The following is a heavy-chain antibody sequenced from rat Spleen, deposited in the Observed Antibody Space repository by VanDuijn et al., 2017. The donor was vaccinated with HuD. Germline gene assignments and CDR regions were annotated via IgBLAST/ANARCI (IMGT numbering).Heavy chain of an antibody. D-gene: IGHD1-4*01. CDR1: GYSITSSYR. CDR3: ARWVYPGIRPYWYFDF. J-gene: IGHJ1*01. V-gene: IGHV3-3*01. CDR2: INSAGST. Sequence: EVQLQESGPGLVKPSQSLSLTCSVTGYSITSSYRWNWIRKFPGNKLEWMGYINSAGSTNYNPSLKSRISITRDTSKNQFFLQVNSVTTEDTATYYCARWVYPGIRPYWYFDFWGPGTMVTVSS.